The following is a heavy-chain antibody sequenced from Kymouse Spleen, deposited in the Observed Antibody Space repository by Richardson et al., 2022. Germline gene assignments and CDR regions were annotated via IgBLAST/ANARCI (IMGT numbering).Heavy chain of an antibody. CDR2: IYYSGST. Sequence: QLQLQESGPGLVKPSETLSLTCTVSGGSISSSSYYWGWIRQPPGKGLEWIGSIYYSGSTYYNPSLKSRVTISVDTSKNQFSLKLSSVTAADTAVYYCARGSSSWFFDYWGQGTLVTVSS. D-gene: IGHD6-13*01. J-gene: IGHJ4*02. CDR3: ARGSSSWFFDY. CDR1: GGSISSSSYY. V-gene: IGHV4-39*01.